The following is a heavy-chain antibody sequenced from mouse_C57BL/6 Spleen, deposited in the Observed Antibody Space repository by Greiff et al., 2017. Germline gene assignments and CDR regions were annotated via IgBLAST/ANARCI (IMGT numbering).Heavy chain of an antibody. D-gene: IGHD1-1*01. CDR1: GFTFSDYY. CDR3: ARGDYYGSSPFAY. Sequence: EVMLVESEGGLVQPGSSMKLSCTASGFTFSDYYMAWVRQVPEKGLEWVANINYDGSSTYYLDSLKSRFIISRDNAKNILYLQMSSLKSEDTATYYCARGDYYGSSPFAYWGQGTLVIVSA. V-gene: IGHV5-16*01. CDR2: INYDGSST. J-gene: IGHJ3*01.